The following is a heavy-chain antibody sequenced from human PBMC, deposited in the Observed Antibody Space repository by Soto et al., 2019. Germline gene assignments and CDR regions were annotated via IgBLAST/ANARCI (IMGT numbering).Heavy chain of an antibody. CDR3: ARDRIQLWTNYYYYYGMDV. CDR1: GGTFSSYA. CDR2: IIPIFGTA. Sequence: SVKVSCKASGGTFSSYAISWVRQAPGQGLEWMGGIIPIFGTANYAQKFQGRVTITADESTSTAYMELSSLRSEDTAVYYCARDRIQLWTNYYYYYGMDVWGQGXTVTVPS. D-gene: IGHD5-18*01. J-gene: IGHJ6*02. V-gene: IGHV1-69*13.